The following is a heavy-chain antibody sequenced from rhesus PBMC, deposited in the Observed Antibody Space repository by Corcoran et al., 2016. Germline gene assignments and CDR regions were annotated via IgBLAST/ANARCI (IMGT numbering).Heavy chain of an antibody. CDR1: GGSISGYYY. CDR2: IYGICGSN. CDR3: ASPLRSWNYVAFDF. Sequence: QVQLQESGPGLVKPSETLSLTCAVSGGSISGYYYCSWLRPPPGKGMELIGSIYGICGSNYLNPSLKSRVTLAVDTSKNQFSVKLSAVTAADTAVYYCASPLRSWNYVAFDFWGQGLRVTVSS. J-gene: IGHJ3*01. D-gene: IGHD1-1*01. V-gene: IGHV4S14*01.